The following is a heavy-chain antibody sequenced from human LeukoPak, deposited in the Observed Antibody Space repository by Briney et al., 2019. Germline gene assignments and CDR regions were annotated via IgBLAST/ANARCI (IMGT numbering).Heavy chain of an antibody. CDR1: GGSFSGYY. J-gene: IGHJ6*03. V-gene: IGHV4-34*01. CDR3: ARESRDYDYVWGSHEYYYYYYMDV. CDR2: INHSGST. D-gene: IGHD3-16*01. Sequence: PSETLSLTCTVYGGSFSGYYWSWIRQPPGKGLEWIGEINHSGSTNYNPSLKSRVTISVDTSKNQFSLKLSSVTAADTAVYYCARESRDYDYVWGSHEYYYYYYMDVWGKGTTVTVSS.